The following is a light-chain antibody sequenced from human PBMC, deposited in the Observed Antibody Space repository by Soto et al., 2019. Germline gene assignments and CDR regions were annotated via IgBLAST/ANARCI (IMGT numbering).Light chain of an antibody. CDR1: PSLTSSY. V-gene: IGKV3-20*01. J-gene: IGKJ2*01. CDR3: QQYESSPPSYT. CDR2: GAS. Sequence: EIVLTQSPGTLSLSPGERATLSCRASPSLTSSYLAWYQQTPGQAPRLLIYGASSRATGIPDRFSGGGSGTDLPLTISRLETEDFAVYYCQQYESSPPSYTFGQGTKLEIK.